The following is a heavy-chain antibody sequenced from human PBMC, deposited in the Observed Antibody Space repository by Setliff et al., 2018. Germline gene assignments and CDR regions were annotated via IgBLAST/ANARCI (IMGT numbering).Heavy chain of an antibody. D-gene: IGHD3-10*01. J-gene: IGHJ4*02. CDR1: GFTFSSYA. V-gene: IGHV3-23*01. CDR2: ISGSGGST. CDR3: ARDDSGSHSY. Sequence: PGGSLRLSCAASGFTFSSYAMSWVRQAPGKGLEWVSAISGSGGSTYYADSVKGRFTISRDNSKNSLYLQMNSLRAEDTAVYYCARDDSGSHSYWGQGTLVTVSS.